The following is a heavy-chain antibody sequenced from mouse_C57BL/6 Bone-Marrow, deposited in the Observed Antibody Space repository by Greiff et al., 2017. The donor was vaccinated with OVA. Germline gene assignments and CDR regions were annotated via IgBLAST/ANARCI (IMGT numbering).Heavy chain of an antibody. CDR3: ASRGGLLRGAMDY. Sequence: EVKLQESVAELVRPGASVKLSCTASGFNIKNTYMHWVKQRPEQGLEWIGRIDPANGNTKYAPKFQGKATITADTSSNTAYLQLSSLTSEDTAIYYCASRGGLLRGAMDYWGQGTSVTVSS. J-gene: IGHJ4*01. CDR2: IDPANGNT. CDR1: GFNIKNTY. V-gene: IGHV14-3*01. D-gene: IGHD1-1*01.